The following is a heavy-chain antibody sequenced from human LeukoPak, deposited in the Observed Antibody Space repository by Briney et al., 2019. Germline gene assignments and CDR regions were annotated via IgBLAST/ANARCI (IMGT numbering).Heavy chain of an antibody. J-gene: IGHJ4*02. CDR3: ASTPGYSGYGGAFDY. CDR2: IIPILGIA. CDR1: GGTFSSYT. V-gene: IGHV1-69*02. Sequence: GASVKVSCKASGGTFSSYTISWVRQAPGQGLEWMGRIIPILGIANYAQKFQGRVTITADESTSTAYMELSSLRSEDTAVYYCASTPGYSGYGGAFDYWGQGTLVTVSS. D-gene: IGHD5-12*01.